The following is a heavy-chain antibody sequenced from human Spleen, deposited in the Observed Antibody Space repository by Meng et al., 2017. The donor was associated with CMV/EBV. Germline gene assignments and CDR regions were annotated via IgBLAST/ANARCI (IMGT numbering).Heavy chain of an antibody. CDR1: GFTVSTTY. Sequence: GGSLRLSCVASGFTVSTTYMPWVRQAPGKGLEWVSVIYSGGSTYYADSVKGRFTISRDNSKNTLYLQMNSLRAEDTAVYYCAKNINVGFGEYSPTTYYGMDVWGQGTTVTVSS. V-gene: IGHV3-53*01. CDR3: AKNINVGFGEYSPTTYYGMDV. CDR2: IYSGGST. D-gene: IGHD3-10*01. J-gene: IGHJ6*02.